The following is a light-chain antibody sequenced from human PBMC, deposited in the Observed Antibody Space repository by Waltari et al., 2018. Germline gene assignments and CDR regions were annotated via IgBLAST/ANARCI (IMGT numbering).Light chain of an antibody. Sequence: SVLYSSNNKNYLAWYQQKPGQPPKLLMYWAATRESGVPDRFSGSGSGTDFTLTISSLQAEDVAVYYCQQYYSTPLTFGQGTKLEIK. CDR3: QQYYSTPLT. V-gene: IGKV4-1*01. CDR2: WAA. CDR1: SVLYSSNNKNY. J-gene: IGKJ2*01.